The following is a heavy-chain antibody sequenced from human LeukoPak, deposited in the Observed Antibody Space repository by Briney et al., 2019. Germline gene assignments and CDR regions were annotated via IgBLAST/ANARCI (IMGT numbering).Heavy chain of an antibody. CDR2: ISGGGTNT. D-gene: IGHD5-24*01. CDR3: AKSSGWLIDY. Sequence: GGSLRLSCAASGFNFNDYAMHWVRQAPGKGLEWVSLISGGGTNTYYADSVEGRFTISRDNSKNSLYLQMNNLRTEDTALYYCAKSSGWLIDYWGQGTLVTVSS. CDR1: GFNFNDYA. J-gene: IGHJ4*02. V-gene: IGHV3-43*02.